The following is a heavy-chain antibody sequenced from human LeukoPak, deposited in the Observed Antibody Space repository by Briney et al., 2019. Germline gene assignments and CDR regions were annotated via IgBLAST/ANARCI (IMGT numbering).Heavy chain of an antibody. CDR1: GGSISSYY. V-gene: IGHV4-59*08. Sequence: SETLSLTCTVSGGSISSYYWSWIRQPPGKGLEWIGFIYFIGSPNYSPSLKSRVTISVDTSKNQFSLKLSSVTAADTAIYYCARQPLVLVYAIRYYYYIDVWGKGTTVTVSS. D-gene: IGHD2-8*01. CDR3: ARQPLVLVYAIRYYYYIDV. CDR2: IYFIGSP. J-gene: IGHJ6*03.